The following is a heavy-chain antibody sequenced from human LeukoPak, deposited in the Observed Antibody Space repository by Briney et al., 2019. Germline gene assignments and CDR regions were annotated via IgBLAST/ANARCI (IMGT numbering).Heavy chain of an antibody. J-gene: IGHJ4*02. CDR3: ARQTGSGLFILP. CDR2: IYYSGNT. Sequence: SETLSLTCTVSGGSIISSSYYWGWLRQPPGTGLEWIGSIYYSGNTYYNASLKSQVSISIDTSKNQFSLRLTSVTAADTAVYYCARQTGSGLFILPGGQGTLVTVSS. CDR1: GGSIISSSYY. V-gene: IGHV4-39*01. D-gene: IGHD3/OR15-3a*01.